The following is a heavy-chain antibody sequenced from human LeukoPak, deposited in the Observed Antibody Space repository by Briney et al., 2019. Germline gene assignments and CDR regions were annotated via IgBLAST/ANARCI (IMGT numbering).Heavy chain of an antibody. CDR1: GFIFDDYA. CDR2: SGDGGST. D-gene: IGHD6-19*01. Sequence: PGGSLRLSCAAPGFIFDDYAIHWVRQAPGKGLEWVSLSGDGGSTFYADSVKGRFTISRDNSKNSLYLQMSSLRSEDTALYYCARESERSGWYDYWGQGTLVTVSS. V-gene: IGHV3-43*02. J-gene: IGHJ4*02. CDR3: ARESERSGWYDY.